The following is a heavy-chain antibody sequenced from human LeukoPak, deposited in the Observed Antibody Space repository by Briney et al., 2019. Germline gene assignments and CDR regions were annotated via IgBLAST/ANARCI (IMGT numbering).Heavy chain of an antibody. CDR2: ISAYNGNT. CDR3: ARDEQWLLFRYYYYGMDV. CDR1: GYTFTSYG. Sequence: ASVKVSCKASGYTFTSYGISWVRQAPGQGLEWMGWISAYNGNTNYAQKLQGRVTMTTDTSTSTAYMELRSLRPDDTAVYYCARDEQWLLFRYYYYGMDVWGQGTTVTVSS. V-gene: IGHV1-18*01. J-gene: IGHJ6*02. D-gene: IGHD6-19*01.